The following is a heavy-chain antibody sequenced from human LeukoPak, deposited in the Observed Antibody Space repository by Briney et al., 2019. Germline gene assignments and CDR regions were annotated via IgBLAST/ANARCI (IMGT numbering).Heavy chain of an antibody. V-gene: IGHV1-18*01. CDR2: ISAYNGNT. D-gene: IGHD6-19*01. J-gene: IGHJ5*02. CDR3: ARVGQWLVRVNWFDP. Sequence: ASVKVSCKASGYTFTSYGISWVRQAPGQGLEWMGWISAYNGNTNYAQKLQGRVTMTTDTSTSTVYMELSSLRSEDTAVYYCARVGQWLVRVNWFDPWGQGTLVTVSS. CDR1: GYTFTSYG.